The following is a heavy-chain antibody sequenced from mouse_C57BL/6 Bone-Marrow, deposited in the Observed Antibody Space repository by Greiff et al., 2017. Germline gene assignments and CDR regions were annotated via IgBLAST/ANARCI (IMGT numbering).Heavy chain of an antibody. CDR2: IYIGNGYT. V-gene: IGHV1-58*01. CDR1: GYTFTSYG. D-gene: IGHD1-1*01. CDR3: AREYYYGSSSYFDV. Sequence: EVKLMESGAELVRPGSSVKMSCKTSGYTFTSYGINWVKQRPGQGLEWIGNIYIGNGYTEYNEKFKGKATLTSDTSSSTAYMQLSSLTSVVSAFDFCAREYYYGSSSYFDVWGTGTTVTVSS. J-gene: IGHJ1*03.